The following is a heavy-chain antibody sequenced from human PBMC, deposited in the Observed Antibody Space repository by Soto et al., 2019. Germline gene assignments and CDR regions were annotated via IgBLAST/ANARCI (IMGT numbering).Heavy chain of an antibody. D-gene: IGHD3-10*01. Sequence: SETLSLTCTVSGGSISSSSYYWGWIRQPPGKGLEWIGSIYYSGSTYYNPSLKSRVTISVDTSKNQFSLNLSSVTAADTAVYYCGASVPDYYYYGMDVWGQGTTVTVSS. V-gene: IGHV4-39*01. CDR3: GASVPDYYYYGMDV. CDR2: IYYSGST. J-gene: IGHJ6*02. CDR1: GGSISSSSYY.